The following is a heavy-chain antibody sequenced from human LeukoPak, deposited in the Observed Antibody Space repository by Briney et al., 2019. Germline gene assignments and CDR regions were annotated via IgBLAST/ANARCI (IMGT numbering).Heavy chain of an antibody. Sequence: GGSLRLSCAASGFIFSSYSMNWVRQAPGKGLEWVSYISSSGSTTYYADSVKGRFTISRDNAKNSLYLQMNSLRVEDTAVYYCARALGDYCSSTSCHYFDYWGQGTLVTVSS. V-gene: IGHV3-48*01. CDR1: GFIFSSYS. D-gene: IGHD2-2*01. CDR2: ISSSGSTT. CDR3: ARALGDYCSSTSCHYFDY. J-gene: IGHJ4*02.